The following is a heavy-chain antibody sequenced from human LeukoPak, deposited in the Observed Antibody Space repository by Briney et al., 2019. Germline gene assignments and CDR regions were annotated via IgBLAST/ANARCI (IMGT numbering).Heavy chain of an antibody. D-gene: IGHD3-10*01. CDR2: IVVGSGNT. CDR3: ATSYYYGLDPYYFDY. V-gene: IGHV1-58*01. Sequence: GASVKVSCKASGFTFTSSAVQWVRQARGQRLEWIGWIVVGSGNTNYAQKFQGRVTMTEDTSTDTAYMELSSLRSEDTAVYYCATSYYYGLDPYYFDYWGQGTLVTVSS. CDR1: GFTFTSSA. J-gene: IGHJ4*02.